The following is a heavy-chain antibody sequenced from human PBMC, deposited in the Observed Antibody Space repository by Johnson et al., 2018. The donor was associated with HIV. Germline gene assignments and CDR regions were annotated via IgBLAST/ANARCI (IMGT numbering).Heavy chain of an antibody. D-gene: IGHD2-15*01. CDR3: AKRYCRGGSCYMGGIDAFDI. CDR2: ISYDGINK. CDR1: GFSFSYYA. J-gene: IGHJ3*02. Sequence: QVQLVESGGGVVQPGRSLRLSCAASGFSFSYYAMHWVRQAPGKGLEWVAVISYDGINKYYAQSVKGRFTISRDNSKNTLYLQMNSLRAEDTAVYYCAKRYCRGGSCYMGGIDAFDIWGQGTMVTVSS. V-gene: IGHV3-30-3*02.